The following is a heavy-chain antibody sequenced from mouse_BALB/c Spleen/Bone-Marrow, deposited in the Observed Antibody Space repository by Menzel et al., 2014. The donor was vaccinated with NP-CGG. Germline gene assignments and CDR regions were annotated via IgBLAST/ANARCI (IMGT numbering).Heavy chain of an antibody. CDR3: TRGDGNYWYFDV. Sequence: LQQPGSELVRPGDSVKLSCKASGYTFTSYWMHWVKQRHGQGLEWIGNIYPGSGSTNYDEKFKSKGTLTVDTSSSTAYMHLSSLTSEDSAVYYCTRGDGNYWYFDVWGAGTTVTVSS. CDR1: GYTFTSYW. CDR2: IYPGSGST. J-gene: IGHJ1*01. V-gene: IGHV1S22*01. D-gene: IGHD2-1*01.